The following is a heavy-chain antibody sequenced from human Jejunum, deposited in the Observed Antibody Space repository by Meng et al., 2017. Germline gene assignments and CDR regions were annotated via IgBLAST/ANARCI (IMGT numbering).Heavy chain of an antibody. CDR2: TYYSGRN. CDR3: ARVVGYSGYSDS. D-gene: IGHD5-12*01. J-gene: IGHJ4*02. V-gene: IGHV4-59*01. Sequence: VRLQGPGPGLVMPSQPLSLPCTVAGGSITSSYWGWIRQPPGKGLEWIGSTYYSGRNDYNPSLNSRLTMSVDTSKSQFSLNLKSLTSADTAVYFCARVVGYSGYSDSWGQGTLVTVFS. CDR1: GGSITSSY.